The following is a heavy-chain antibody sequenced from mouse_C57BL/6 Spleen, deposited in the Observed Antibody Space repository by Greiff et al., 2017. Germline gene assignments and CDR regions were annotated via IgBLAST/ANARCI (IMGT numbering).Heavy chain of an antibody. CDR3: AREGLDYGSYYYAMDY. J-gene: IGHJ4*01. D-gene: IGHD1-1*01. CDR1: GYTFTSYW. Sequence: VKLQQPGAELVKPGASVKLSCKASGYTFTSYWMHWVKQRPGQGLEWIGMIHPNSGSTNYNEKFKSKATLTVDKSSSTAYMQLSSLTSEDSAVYYCAREGLDYGSYYYAMDYWGQGTSVTVSS. V-gene: IGHV1-64*01. CDR2: IHPNSGST.